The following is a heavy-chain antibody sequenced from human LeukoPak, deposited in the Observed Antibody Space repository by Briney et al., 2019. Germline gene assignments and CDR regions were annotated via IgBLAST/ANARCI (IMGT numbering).Heavy chain of an antibody. CDR1: GESFSGYY. CDR2: INHGGST. Sequence: SETLSLTCGVYGESFSGYYWSWIRQPPGKGLQWIGEINHGGSTNYNPSLKSRVTISVDTSKSQFSLNLNSVTAADTAVYYCATFHRDGYYVDFWGQGTLVTLSS. CDR3: ATFHRDGYYVDF. D-gene: IGHD3-22*01. V-gene: IGHV4-34*01. J-gene: IGHJ4*02.